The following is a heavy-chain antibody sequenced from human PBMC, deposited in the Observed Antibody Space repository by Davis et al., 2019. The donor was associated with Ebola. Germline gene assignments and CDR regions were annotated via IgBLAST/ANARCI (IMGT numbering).Heavy chain of an antibody. Sequence: ASVKVSCKASGYTFTSYGISWVRQAPGQGLEWMGWISAYNGNTNYAQKFQGRVTITADESTSTAYMELSSLRSEDTAVYYCAREVGLYGRSFDYWGQGTLVTVSS. J-gene: IGHJ4*02. D-gene: IGHD2-2*02. CDR1: GYTFTSYG. CDR2: ISAYNGNT. V-gene: IGHV1-18*01. CDR3: AREVGLYGRSFDY.